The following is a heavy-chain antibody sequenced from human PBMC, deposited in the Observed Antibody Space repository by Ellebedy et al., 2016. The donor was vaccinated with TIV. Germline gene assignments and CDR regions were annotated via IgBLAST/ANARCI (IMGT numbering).Heavy chain of an antibody. D-gene: IGHD4-17*01. CDR1: GFAVSGNY. CDR2: IYSGGTT. V-gene: IGHV3-53*01. J-gene: IGHJ6*03. Sequence: GGSLRLXCAASGFAVSGNYMSWVRQAPGKGLECVSVIYSGGTTYYADSVKGRFTHSRDSFKNTLYLQMSSLRADDTAVYYCARGVTYGEDYYHYYMDVWGKGTTVTVSS. CDR3: ARGVTYGEDYYHYYMDV.